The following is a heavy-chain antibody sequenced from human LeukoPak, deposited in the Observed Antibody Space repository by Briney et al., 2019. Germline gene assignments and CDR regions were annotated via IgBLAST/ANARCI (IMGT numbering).Heavy chain of an antibody. CDR2: ISAYNGNT. J-gene: IGHJ6*02. CDR3: AREGGFLEWLSGYGMDV. Sequence: GASVKVSCKASGYTFTSYGISWVRQAPGQGLEWMGWISAYNGNTNYAQKLQGRVTMTTDTSTSTAYMELRSLRSGDTAVYYCAREGGFLEWLSGYGMDVWGQGTTVTVSS. CDR1: GYTFTSYG. V-gene: IGHV1-18*01. D-gene: IGHD3-3*01.